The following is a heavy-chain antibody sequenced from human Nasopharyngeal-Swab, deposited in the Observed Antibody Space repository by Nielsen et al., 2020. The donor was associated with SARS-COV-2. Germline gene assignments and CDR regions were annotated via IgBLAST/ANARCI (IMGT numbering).Heavy chain of an antibody. V-gene: IGHV3-21*01. Sequence: WILQPPGEGLEWVSSISSSSSYIYYADSVKGRFTISRDNAKNSLYLQMNSLRAEDTAVYYCARAGITMVRAFDYWGQGTRVTVAS. J-gene: IGHJ4*02. CDR2: ISSSSSYI. D-gene: IGHD3-10*01. CDR3: ARAGITMVRAFDY.